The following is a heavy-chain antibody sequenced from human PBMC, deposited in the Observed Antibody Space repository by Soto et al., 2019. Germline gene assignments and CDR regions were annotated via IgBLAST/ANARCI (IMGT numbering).Heavy chain of an antibody. D-gene: IGHD1-26*01. V-gene: IGHV3-21*01. CDR1: GFTFSSYS. CDR3: SCMSTWCSGSYINWFHX. Sequence: PGGSLRLSCAASGFTFSSYSMNWVRQAPGKGLEGVSAISSSSSNIYYAYSVKGRFTISMDNAKNSLYLQMNSLIAEDTAVYYYSCMSTWCSGSYINWFHXWGQGTPVTVSX. CDR2: ISSSSSNI. J-gene: IGHJ5*02.